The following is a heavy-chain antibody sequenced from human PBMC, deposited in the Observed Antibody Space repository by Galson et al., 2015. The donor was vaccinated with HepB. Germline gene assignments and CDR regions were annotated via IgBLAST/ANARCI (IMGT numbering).Heavy chain of an antibody. Sequence: SVKVSCKASGGTFSSYAISWVRQAPGQGLEWMGGIIPIFGTANYAQKFQGRVTITADESTSTAYMELSSLRSEDTAVYYCARGIAARPDVAFDIWGQGTMVTVSS. CDR1: GGTFSSYA. CDR3: ARGIAARPDVAFDI. J-gene: IGHJ3*02. CDR2: IIPIFGTA. V-gene: IGHV1-69*13. D-gene: IGHD6-6*01.